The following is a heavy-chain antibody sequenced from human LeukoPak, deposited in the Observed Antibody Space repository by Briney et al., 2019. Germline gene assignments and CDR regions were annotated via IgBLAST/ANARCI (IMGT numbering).Heavy chain of an antibody. Sequence: GASVKVSCKASGYTFTSYAIHWVRQAPGQRLEWMGWINAGNGNTKYSQKFQGRVTITRDTSASTAYMELSSLRSEDTAVYYCARDGYCSSTSCYRNWFDPWGQGTLVTVSS. V-gene: IGHV1-3*01. CDR1: GYTFTSYA. CDR2: INAGNGNT. CDR3: ARDGYCSSTSCYRNWFDP. D-gene: IGHD2-2*03. J-gene: IGHJ5*02.